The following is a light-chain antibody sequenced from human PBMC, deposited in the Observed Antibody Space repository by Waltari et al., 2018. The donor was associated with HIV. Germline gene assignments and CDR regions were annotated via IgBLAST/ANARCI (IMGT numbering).Light chain of an antibody. CDR3: AAWDDSVNGLV. CDR1: SSNIGSNT. Sequence: QSVLTQPPSASGTAGQRATLSCSGTSSNIGSNTVNWYQPLPGTAPKLHIYHNSQRPSGVPDRFSGSKSGTSASLAISGLQSEDEADYYCAAWDDSVNGLVFGGGTKLTV. CDR2: HNS. V-gene: IGLV1-44*01. J-gene: IGLJ3*02.